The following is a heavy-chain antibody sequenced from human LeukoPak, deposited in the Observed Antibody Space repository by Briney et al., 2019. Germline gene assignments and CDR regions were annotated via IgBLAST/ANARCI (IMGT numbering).Heavy chain of an antibody. CDR2: IKEDGGEK. Sequence: GGSLRLSCVASGFTLSSHWMTWVRQAAGKGPEWVANIKEDGGEKYYVDSVRGRFTISRDNGKNSLYLQMNSLRVEDTGVYYCASGSGWHYDWGQGTLVTVSS. CDR1: GFTLSSHW. J-gene: IGHJ4*02. V-gene: IGHV3-7*01. D-gene: IGHD6-19*01. CDR3: ASGSGWHYD.